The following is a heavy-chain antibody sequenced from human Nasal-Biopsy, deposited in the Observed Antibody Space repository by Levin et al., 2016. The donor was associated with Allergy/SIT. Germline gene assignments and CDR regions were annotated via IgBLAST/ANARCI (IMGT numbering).Heavy chain of an antibody. J-gene: IGHJ6*02. V-gene: IGHV4-61*08. CDR1: GGSLKSGDYY. D-gene: IGHD3-3*01. Sequence: SETLSLTCTVSGGSLKSGDYYWTWIRQPPGKGLEWVAYISDDGRTSYNPSLVSRVTISFDTSANQISLKVNSVTAADAAVYYCARRLLFHGLDVWGQGTTVTVSS. CDR2: ISDDGRT. CDR3: ARRLLFHGLDV.